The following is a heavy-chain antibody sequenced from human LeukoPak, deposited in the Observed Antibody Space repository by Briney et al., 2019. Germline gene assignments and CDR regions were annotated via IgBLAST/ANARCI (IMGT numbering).Heavy chain of an antibody. Sequence: SETLSLTCAVYGGSFSGYYWSWIRQPPGKGLEWIGEINHSGSTNYNPSLKSRVTTSVDTSKNQFSLKLSSVTAADTAVYYCARLRYFDYWGQGTLVTVSS. CDR1: GGSFSGYY. J-gene: IGHJ4*02. CDR2: INHSGST. V-gene: IGHV4-34*01. CDR3: ARLRYFDY. D-gene: IGHD3-9*01.